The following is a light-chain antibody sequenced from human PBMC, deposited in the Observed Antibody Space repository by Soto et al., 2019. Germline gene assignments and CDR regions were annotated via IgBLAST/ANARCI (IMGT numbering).Light chain of an antibody. CDR2: KIS. CDR1: QSLLYSDGNTY. J-gene: IGKJ2*01. Sequence: DVVMTQSPLSLPVTLGQPASISCRSSQSLLYSDGNTYLTWFQQRPGQSPRRLIYKISNRDSGVPDRFSGGRSGTDFTRQISRVEAEDVGVYYCMQGTHWPYTFGQGTQLEIK. V-gene: IGKV2-30*01. CDR3: MQGTHWPYT.